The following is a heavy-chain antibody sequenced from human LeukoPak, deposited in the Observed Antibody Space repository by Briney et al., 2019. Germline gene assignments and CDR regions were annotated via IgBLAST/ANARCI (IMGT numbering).Heavy chain of an antibody. CDR1: GYTFTSYY. J-gene: IGHJ3*02. D-gene: IGHD2-2*01. CDR2: INPSGVST. V-gene: IGHV1-46*03. Sequence: GASVKVSCKASGYTFTSYYMHWVRQAPGQGLEWMGIINPSGVSTSYAQKFQGRVTMTRDTSTSTVYMELSSLRSEDTAVYYCSSGGYCSSTSCYGFAFDIWGQGTMVTVSS. CDR3: SSGGYCSSTSCYGFAFDI.